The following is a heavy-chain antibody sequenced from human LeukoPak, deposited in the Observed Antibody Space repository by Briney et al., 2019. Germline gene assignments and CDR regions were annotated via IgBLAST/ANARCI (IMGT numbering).Heavy chain of an antibody. CDR3: ASRERRYDSSGYYRVFDY. Sequence: SETPSLTCAVYGGSFSGYYWSWIRQPPGKGLEWIGEIKHCGSTTYNPSLKSRVTLSVDTSKNQFSLKLSSVTAADTAVYYCASRERRYDSSGYYRVFDYWGQGTLVTVSS. CDR2: IKHCGST. CDR1: GGSFSGYY. D-gene: IGHD3-22*01. V-gene: IGHV4-34*01. J-gene: IGHJ4*02.